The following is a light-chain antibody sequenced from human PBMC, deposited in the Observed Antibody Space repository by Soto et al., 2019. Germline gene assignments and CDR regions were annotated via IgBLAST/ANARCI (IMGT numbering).Light chain of an antibody. CDR2: GVS. CDR1: QSVNSTY. Sequence: EIVLTQFPGTLSLSPGERATLSCRASQSVNSTYLAWYQQKPGQAPRLLIYGVSNRATGIPDRFSGSGSGTDFTLTISRLELEDFAAYCCQQYSSSPVTFGQGTNVEMK. CDR3: QQYSSSPVT. V-gene: IGKV3-20*01. J-gene: IGKJ1*01.